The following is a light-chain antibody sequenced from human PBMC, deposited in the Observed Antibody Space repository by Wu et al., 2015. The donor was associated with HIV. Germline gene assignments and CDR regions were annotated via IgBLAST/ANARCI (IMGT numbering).Light chain of an antibody. CDR2: AAS. Sequence: EIVLTQSPGTLSLSLGERATLSCKTSQSISRNYLAWYQQKPGQSPRLLIYAASSRAAGIPDRFSGSGSGTDFSLTISRLEPEDFAVYYCQQYGNSPRTFGQGTKVEMK. V-gene: IGKV3-20*01. CDR3: QQYGNSPRT. CDR1: QSISRNY. J-gene: IGKJ1*01.